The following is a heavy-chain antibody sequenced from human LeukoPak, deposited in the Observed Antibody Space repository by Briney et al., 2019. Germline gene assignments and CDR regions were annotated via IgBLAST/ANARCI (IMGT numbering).Heavy chain of an antibody. J-gene: IGHJ6*03. CDR1: GFIVSSNY. CDR2: IYSGGST. D-gene: IGHD3-3*01. V-gene: IGHV3-53*01. Sequence: GGSLRLSCAASGFIVSSNYMSWVRQAPGKGLGWVSIIYSGGSTYYADSVKGRFTISRDNSKNTLYLQMNSLRAEDTAVYYCVRGSLASGVVVYYYYYLDVWGKGTTVTVSS. CDR3: VRGSLASGVVVYYYYYLDV.